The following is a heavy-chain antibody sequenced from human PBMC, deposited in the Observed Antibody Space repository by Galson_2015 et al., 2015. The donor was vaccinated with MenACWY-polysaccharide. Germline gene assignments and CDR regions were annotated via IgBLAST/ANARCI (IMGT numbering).Heavy chain of an antibody. V-gene: IGHV3-30-3*01. CDR1: RFTSSSYA. CDR3: ARDSGWLSNYYYYMDV. J-gene: IGHJ6*03. CDR2: ISHDGTNE. Sequence: SLRLSCAASRFTSSSYAMYWVRQAPGKGLEWVSVISHDGTNENYADSVKGRFTISRDNSKNTLFLQMNSLRVEDTAVYYCARDSGWLSNYYYYMDVWGKGTTVTVSS. D-gene: IGHD3-22*01.